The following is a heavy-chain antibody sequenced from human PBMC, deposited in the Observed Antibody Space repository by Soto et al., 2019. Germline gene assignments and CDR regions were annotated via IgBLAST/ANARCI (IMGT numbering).Heavy chain of an antibody. V-gene: IGHV3-21*01. CDR2: ISSSSSYI. CDR1: GFTFSSYS. D-gene: IGHD6-19*01. CDR3: ARRGIAVAEYYFDY. Sequence: EVQLVESGGGLVKPGGSLRLSCADSGFTFSSYSMNWVRQAPGKGLEWVSSISSSSSYIYYADSVKGRFTISRDNAKNSLYLQMNSLRAEDTAVYYCARRGIAVAEYYFDYWGQGTLVTVSS. J-gene: IGHJ4*02.